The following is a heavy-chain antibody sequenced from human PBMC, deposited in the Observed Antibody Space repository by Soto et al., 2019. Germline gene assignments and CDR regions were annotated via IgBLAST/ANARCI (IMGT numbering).Heavy chain of an antibody. J-gene: IGHJ4*02. Sequence: GGSLRLSCAASGFTFSSYAMSWVRQAPGKGLEWVSAISGSGGSTYYADSVKGRFTISRDNSKNTLYLQMNSLRAEDTAVYYCAKDDTITGTTEYYFDYWGQGTLVTVSS. CDR2: ISGSGGST. CDR3: AKDDTITGTTEYYFDY. D-gene: IGHD1-7*01. V-gene: IGHV3-23*01. CDR1: GFTFSSYA.